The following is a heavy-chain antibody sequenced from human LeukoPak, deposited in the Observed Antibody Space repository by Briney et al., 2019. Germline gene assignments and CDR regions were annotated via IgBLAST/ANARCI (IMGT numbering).Heavy chain of an antibody. CDR1: GYTFTGYY. J-gene: IGHJ4*02. Sequence: EASVKVSCKASGYTFTGYYMRWVRQAPGQGLELMGWINPNSGGTNYAQKFQGRVTMTRDTSISTAYMELRRLRSDDTAVYYCARGPEVGYCSGGSCVHFDYWGQGTLVTVSS. CDR3: ARGPEVGYCSGGSCVHFDY. D-gene: IGHD2-15*01. V-gene: IGHV1-2*02. CDR2: INPNSGGT.